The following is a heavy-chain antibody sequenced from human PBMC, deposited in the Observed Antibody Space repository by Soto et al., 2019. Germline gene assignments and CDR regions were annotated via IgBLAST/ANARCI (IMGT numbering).Heavy chain of an antibody. CDR1: GFTFSSYA. J-gene: IGHJ6*02. Sequence: GGSLRLSCAASGFTFSSYAMHWVRQAPGKGLEWVAVISYDGSNKYYADSVKGRFTISRDNSKNTLYLQMNSLRAEDTAVYYCVNPDYGDPWDYYYYGMDVWGQGTTVTVSS. CDR2: ISYDGSNK. D-gene: IGHD4-17*01. CDR3: VNPDYGDPWDYYYYGMDV. V-gene: IGHV3-30-3*01.